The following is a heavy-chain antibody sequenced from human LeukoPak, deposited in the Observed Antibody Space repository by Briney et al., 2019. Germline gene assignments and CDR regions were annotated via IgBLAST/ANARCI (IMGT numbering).Heavy chain of an antibody. J-gene: IGHJ6*04. CDR2: TSSTGYT. D-gene: IGHD6-19*01. Sequence: PGGSLRLSCAASGFIFSDSVMSWVRQAPGKGLEWVAATSSTGYTDNADSLKGRFSISRDNSKDTLYLQMNSLRVDDTAVYYCARRTAGAKDLWGKGTTVTVSA. V-gene: IGHV3-23*05. CDR1: GFIFSDSV. CDR3: ARRTAGAKDL.